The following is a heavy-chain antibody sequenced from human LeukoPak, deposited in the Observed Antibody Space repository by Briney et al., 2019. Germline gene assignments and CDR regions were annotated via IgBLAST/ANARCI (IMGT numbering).Heavy chain of an antibody. CDR1: GFTFSNYG. CDR2: ISGSGDST. D-gene: IGHD2-15*01. Sequence: GGSLRLSCAASGFTFSNYGMSWVRQAPGKGLEWVSSISGSGDSTYYADSVKGRFTISRDNSKNTLYLQMNSLRAEDTAVYYCASLGEVADYWGQGTLVTVSS. CDR3: ASLGEVADY. J-gene: IGHJ4*02. V-gene: IGHV3-23*01.